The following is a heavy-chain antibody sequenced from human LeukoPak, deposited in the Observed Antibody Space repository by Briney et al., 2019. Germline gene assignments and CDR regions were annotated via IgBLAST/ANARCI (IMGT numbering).Heavy chain of an antibody. D-gene: IGHD1-26*01. CDR1: GFTFSSYG. CDR3: ARKVGATKDWFDP. J-gene: IGHJ5*02. V-gene: IGHV3-23*01. Sequence: GGSLRLSCAASGFTFSSYGMSWVRQAPGKGLEWVLGISDSGGSTYYADSVKGRFTISRDNAKNSLYLQMNSLRAEDTAVYYCARKVGATKDWFDPWGQGTLVTVSS. CDR2: ISDSGGST.